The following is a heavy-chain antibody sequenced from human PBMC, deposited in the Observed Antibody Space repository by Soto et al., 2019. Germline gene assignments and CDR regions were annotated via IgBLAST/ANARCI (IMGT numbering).Heavy chain of an antibody. CDR1: GFSFIDYA. CDR2: IGGRGGNA. D-gene: IGHD3-16*01. J-gene: IGHJ5*02. CDR3: AKASHSGHVAGSYDS. V-gene: IGHV3-23*01. Sequence: GGSLRLSCAASGFSFIDYAINWVRQVPGRGLEYVAGIGGRGGNAFYADSMKGRFSISRDNSKNTVYLHMHNLRVDDSPMYYCAKASHSGHVAGSYDSWGQGTLATVSS.